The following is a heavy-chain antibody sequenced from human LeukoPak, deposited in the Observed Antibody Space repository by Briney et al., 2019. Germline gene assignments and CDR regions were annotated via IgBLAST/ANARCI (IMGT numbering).Heavy chain of an antibody. J-gene: IGHJ2*01. V-gene: IGHV7-4-1*02. CDR2: INTNTGNP. Sequence: ASVKVSCKASGYTFTSYGISWVRQAPGQGLEWMGWINTNTGNPTYAQGFTGRFVFSLDTSVSTAYLQISSLKAEDTAVYYCARDPITMVRGVMRFRYFDLWGRGTLVTVSS. CDR1: GYTFTSYG. D-gene: IGHD3-10*01. CDR3: ARDPITMVRGVMRFRYFDL.